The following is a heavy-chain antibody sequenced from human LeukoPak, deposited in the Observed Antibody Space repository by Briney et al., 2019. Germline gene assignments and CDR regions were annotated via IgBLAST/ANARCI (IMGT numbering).Heavy chain of an antibody. V-gene: IGHV3-69-1*01. J-gene: IGHJ4*02. CDR2: IRSRDGTT. CDR3: ARDLGYYRADY. CDR1: GFTFGDYS. D-gene: IGHD1-26*01. Sequence: GGSLTLSCTASGFTFGDYSMNWVRQAPGKGLEWVGFIRSRDGTTEYAASVRGRFSISRDNAKNSLYLQMNSLRAEDTAVYYCARDLGYYRADYWGQGTLVTVSS.